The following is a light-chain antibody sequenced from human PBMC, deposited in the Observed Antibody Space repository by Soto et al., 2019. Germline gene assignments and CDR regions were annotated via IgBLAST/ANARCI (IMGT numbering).Light chain of an antibody. CDR2: EVV. CDR3: KSYAGSNTYV. CDR1: KNDIGVCDF. Sequence: GAKNDIGVCDFVSWYQHHPGKAPRLIIYEVVQRPSGVPDRFPGSKSGNTASLTVSGLQAADEADYFCKSYAGSNTYVFGSGTKVTVL. V-gene: IGLV2-8*01. J-gene: IGLJ1*01.